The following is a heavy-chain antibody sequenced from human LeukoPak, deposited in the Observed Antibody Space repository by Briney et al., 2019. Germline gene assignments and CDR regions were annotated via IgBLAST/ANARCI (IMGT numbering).Heavy chain of an antibody. CDR2: INHSGST. CDR1: GGSFSGYY. D-gene: IGHD3-9*01. V-gene: IGHV4-34*01. CDR3: ARAEYYDILTGYYEGKYYFDY. Sequence: SETLSLTCAVYGGSFSGYYWSWIRQPPGKGLEWIGEINHSGSTNYNPSLKSRVTISVDTSKNQFSLKLSSVTAADTAVYYCARAEYYDILTGYYEGKYYFDYWGQGTLVTVSS. J-gene: IGHJ4*02.